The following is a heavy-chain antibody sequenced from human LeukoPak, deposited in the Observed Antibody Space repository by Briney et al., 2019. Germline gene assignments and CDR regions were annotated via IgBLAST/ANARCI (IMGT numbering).Heavy chain of an antibody. CDR1: GFTFSDYY. D-gene: IGHD5-24*01. Sequence: PGGSLRLSCAASGFTFSDYYVSWIRQAPGKGLEWVSYISSSGSTIYYADSVKGRFTISRDNARNSLYLQMNSLRAEDTAVYYCARVLGVEMATTFDYWGQGTLVTVSS. CDR3: ARVLGVEMATTFDY. V-gene: IGHV3-11*01. CDR2: ISSSGSTI. J-gene: IGHJ4*02.